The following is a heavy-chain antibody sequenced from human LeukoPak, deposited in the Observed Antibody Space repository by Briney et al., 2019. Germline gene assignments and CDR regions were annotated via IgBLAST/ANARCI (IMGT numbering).Heavy chain of an antibody. Sequence: GGSLRLSCAASGFTFSSYWMHWVRQAPGKGLVWVSRINSDGSSTSHADSVKGRFTISRDNAKNTLYLQMNSLRAEDTAVYYCARGPLYYYGSGSYDCYYGMDVWGQGTTVTVSS. J-gene: IGHJ6*02. V-gene: IGHV3-74*01. D-gene: IGHD3-10*01. CDR3: ARGPLYYYGSGSYDCYYGMDV. CDR1: GFTFSSYW. CDR2: INSDGSST.